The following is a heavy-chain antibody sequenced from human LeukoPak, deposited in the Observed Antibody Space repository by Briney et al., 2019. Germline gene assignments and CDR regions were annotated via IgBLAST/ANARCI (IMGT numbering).Heavy chain of an antibody. CDR3: ARVPVVAATHYMDV. CDR1: GFTFSSYS. V-gene: IGHV3-21*01. J-gene: IGHJ6*03. CDR2: ISSSSSYI. D-gene: IGHD2-15*01. Sequence: PGGSLRLSCAASGFTFSSYSMNWVRQAPGKGLEWVSSISSSSSYIYYADSVKGRFTISRDNAKNSLYLQVNSLRAEDTAVYYCARVPVVAATHYMDVWGKGTTVTVSS.